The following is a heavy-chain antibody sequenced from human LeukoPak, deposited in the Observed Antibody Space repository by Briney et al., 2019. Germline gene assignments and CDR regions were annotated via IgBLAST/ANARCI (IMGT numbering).Heavy chain of an antibody. V-gene: IGHV4-61*08. J-gene: IGHJ6*03. Sequence: SETPSLTCTVSGGSISSGGYYWSWIRQPPGKGLEWIGYIYYGGSTNYNPSLKSRVTISVDTSKNQFSLKLSSVTAADTAVYYCARAPYSSLYYYYYYMDVWGKGTTVTVSS. CDR3: ARAPYSSLYYYYYYMDV. CDR1: GGSISSGGYY. CDR2: IYYGGST. D-gene: IGHD6-19*01.